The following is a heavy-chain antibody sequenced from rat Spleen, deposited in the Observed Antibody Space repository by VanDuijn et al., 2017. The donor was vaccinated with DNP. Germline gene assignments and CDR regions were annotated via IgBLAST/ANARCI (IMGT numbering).Heavy chain of an antibody. CDR2: IIYDGSST. CDR3: VRPHYYYGSYPHY. Sequence: EVQLVESGGGLVQPGNSLKLSCAASGFTFSDYAMAWVRQSPKKGLEWVATIIYDGSSTYYRDSVKGRFTISRDNAKSTLYLQMNSLRSEDTATYHCVRPHYYYGSYPHYWGQGVMVTVSS. CDR1: GFTFSDYA. V-gene: IGHV5-17*01. J-gene: IGHJ2*01. D-gene: IGHD1-12*02.